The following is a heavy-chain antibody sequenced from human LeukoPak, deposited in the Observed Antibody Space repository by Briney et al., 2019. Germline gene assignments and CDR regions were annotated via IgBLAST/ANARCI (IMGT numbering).Heavy chain of an antibody. CDR3: ARVAEYGDYVGAFDI. CDR1: GGTFSSYA. Sequence: SVKVSCKASGGTFSSYAISWVRQAPGRGLEWMGRIIPILGIANYAQKFQGRVTITADKSTSTAYMELSSLRSEDTAVYYCARVAEYGDYVGAFDIWGQGTMVTVSS. V-gene: IGHV1-69*04. D-gene: IGHD4-17*01. CDR2: IIPILGIA. J-gene: IGHJ3*02.